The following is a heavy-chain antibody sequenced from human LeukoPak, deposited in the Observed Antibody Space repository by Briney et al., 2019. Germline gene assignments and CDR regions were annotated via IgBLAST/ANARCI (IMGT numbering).Heavy chain of an antibody. V-gene: IGHV3-21*01. J-gene: IGHJ6*03. CDR1: GFTFSSYE. CDR3: ARDGAWSSGWRHYYYYYMDV. Sequence: PGGSLRLSCAASGFTFSSYEMNWVRQAPGKGLEWVSSISSSSSYIYYADSVKGRFTISRDNAKNSLYLQMNSLRAEDTAVYYCARDGAWSSGWRHYYYYYMDVWGKGTTVTVSS. D-gene: IGHD6-19*01. CDR2: ISSSSSYI.